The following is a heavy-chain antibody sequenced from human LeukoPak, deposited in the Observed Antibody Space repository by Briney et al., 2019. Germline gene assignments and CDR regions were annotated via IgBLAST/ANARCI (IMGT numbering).Heavy chain of an antibody. V-gene: IGHV3-23*01. CDR2: ISGSGGST. J-gene: IGHJ3*02. CDR3: AKDPQDYGDSEAFDI. Sequence: PGGSLRLSCAASGFTFSSYAMSWVRQAPGKGLEWVSAISGSGGSTYCADSVKGRFTISRDNSKNTRYLQMNSLRAEDTAVYYCAKDPQDYGDSEAFDIWGQGTMVTVPS. CDR1: GFTFSSYA. D-gene: IGHD4-17*01.